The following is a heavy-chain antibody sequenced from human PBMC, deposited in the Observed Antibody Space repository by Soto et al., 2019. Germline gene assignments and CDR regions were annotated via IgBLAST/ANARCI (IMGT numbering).Heavy chain of an antibody. Sequence: EVLLLDSGGGLVQPGGSLRLSCAASGFTFSNYAMTWVRQAPGKGPEWISTVNNGGGGIYYADSVKGRFTIYRDNSKNTLYLQVSSLIAEDTDVYYCAKERLERGIDYGGQGILVTVSS. CDR3: AKERLERGIDY. D-gene: IGHD6-6*01. V-gene: IGHV3-23*01. CDR2: VNNGGGGI. J-gene: IGHJ4*02. CDR1: GFTFSNYA.